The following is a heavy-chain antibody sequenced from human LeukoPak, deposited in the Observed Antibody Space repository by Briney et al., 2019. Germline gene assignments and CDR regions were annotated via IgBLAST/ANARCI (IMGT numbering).Heavy chain of an antibody. CDR2: MNPNSGNT. V-gene: IGHV1-8*01. Sequence: VASVKVSCKASGYTFTSYDINWVRQATGQGLEWMGWMNPNSGNTGYAQKFQGRVTMTRNTSISTAYMELSSLRSEDTAVYYCARGLRGQQLVHFDYWGQGTLVTVSS. D-gene: IGHD6-13*01. CDR3: ARGLRGQQLVHFDY. J-gene: IGHJ4*02. CDR1: GYTFTSYD.